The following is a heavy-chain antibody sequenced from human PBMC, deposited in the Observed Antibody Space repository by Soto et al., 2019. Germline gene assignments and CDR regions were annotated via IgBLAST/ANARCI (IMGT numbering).Heavy chain of an antibody. CDR3: AKDLGPRKKTTVTDPSYYYYGMDV. D-gene: IGHD4-17*01. J-gene: IGHJ6*02. V-gene: IGHV3-23*01. Sequence: GGSLRLSCAASGFTFSSYAMSWVRQAPGKGLEWVSAISGSGGSTYYADSVKGRFTISRDNSKNTLYLQMNSLRAEDTAVYYCAKDLGPRKKTTVTDPSYYYYGMDVWGQGTTVTVSS. CDR1: GFTFSSYA. CDR2: ISGSGGST.